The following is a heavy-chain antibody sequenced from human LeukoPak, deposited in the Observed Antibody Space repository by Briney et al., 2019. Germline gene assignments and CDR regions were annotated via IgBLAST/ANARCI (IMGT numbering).Heavy chain of an antibody. D-gene: IGHD6-6*01. CDR1: GGSISSGSYY. CDR3: ARLVGARYFDY. Sequence: PSETLSLTCTVSGGSISSGSYYWSWIRQPAGKGLEWIGRIYASGSANYNPSLKSRVTISVDTSKNQFSLKLSSVTAADTAVYYCARLVGARYFDYWGQGTLVTVSS. V-gene: IGHV4-61*02. CDR2: IYASGSA. J-gene: IGHJ4*02.